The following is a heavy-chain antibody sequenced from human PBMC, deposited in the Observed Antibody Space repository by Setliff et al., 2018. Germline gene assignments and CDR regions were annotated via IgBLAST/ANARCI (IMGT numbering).Heavy chain of an antibody. CDR3: AREGTPGPTNGNWFDP. Sequence: SETLSLTCTVSGSAISSGHYWGWIRQPPGKGGLEWIGSFRPSGRTYYNPSLKSRVTISLDTSRKQFSLKLTSVTAADTAVYYCAREGTPGPTNGNWFDPWGQGALVTVSS. D-gene: IGHD2-15*01. CDR1: GSAISSGHY. V-gene: IGHV4-38-2*02. J-gene: IGHJ5*02. CDR2: FRPSGRT.